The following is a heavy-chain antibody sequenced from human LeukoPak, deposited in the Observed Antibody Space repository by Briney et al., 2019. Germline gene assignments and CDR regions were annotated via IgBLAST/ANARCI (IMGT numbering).Heavy chain of an antibody. CDR3: ALENYYDSGGFSKAFDY. V-gene: IGHV1-2*02. Sequence: ASVRVSCTTSVYTFTVKFLHWLRLAPGQGLEWGGGVEPKSGVPVYPPKVRGRVTVTRDTSVSTSYLELRGLRSDDSAAYYCALENYYDSGGFSKAFDYWGQGTLVSVSS. CDR2: VEPKSGVP. D-gene: IGHD3-22*01. J-gene: IGHJ4*02. CDR1: VYTFTVKF.